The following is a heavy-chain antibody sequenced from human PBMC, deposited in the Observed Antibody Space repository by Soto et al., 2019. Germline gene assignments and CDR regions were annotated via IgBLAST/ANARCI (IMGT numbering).Heavy chain of an antibody. CDR2: VKRDGSEK. V-gene: IGHV3-7*03. Sequence: RGSLRLSCAASGFTLSYYWMSWFRQSPGKGLEWVATVKRDGSEKYYVDSVKGRFTISRDNAKNSLYLQMNSLRAEDTAVYYCAREVYYASGSYYTYWGQGTLVTVSS. CDR1: GFTLSYYW. D-gene: IGHD3-10*01. J-gene: IGHJ4*02. CDR3: AREVYYASGSYYTY.